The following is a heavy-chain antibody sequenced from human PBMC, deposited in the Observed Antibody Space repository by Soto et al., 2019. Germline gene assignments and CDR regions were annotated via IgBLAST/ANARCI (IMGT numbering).Heavy chain of an antibody. CDR2: ISYDGSNQ. Sequence: GGSLRLSCAASGFIFTSYGIHWVLQAPSKGLEWVAFISYDGSNQYYGDSVKDRFTISRDNSKNTLYLQMDSLRTEDTAVYYCAKEKRYYGSGSYFTYYGMDAWGQGTTVTVSS. V-gene: IGHV3-30*18. J-gene: IGHJ6*02. CDR3: AKEKRYYGSGSYFTYYGMDA. CDR1: GFIFTSYG. D-gene: IGHD3-10*01.